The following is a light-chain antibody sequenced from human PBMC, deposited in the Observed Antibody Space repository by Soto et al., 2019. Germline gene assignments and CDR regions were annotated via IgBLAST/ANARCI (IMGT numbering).Light chain of an antibody. CDR2: DVS. J-gene: IGLJ1*01. CDR1: SSDVGDYNS. Sequence: QSGLTRPRSVSGSPGQSVTVSCIGTSSDVGDYNSVSWYQQHPGKAPKLMIYDVSKRPSGVPDRFSGSKSGNTASLTISGLQAEDEADYYCCSYVGGYSCFFGIGTKVTVL. CDR3: CSYVGGYSCF. V-gene: IGLV2-11*01.